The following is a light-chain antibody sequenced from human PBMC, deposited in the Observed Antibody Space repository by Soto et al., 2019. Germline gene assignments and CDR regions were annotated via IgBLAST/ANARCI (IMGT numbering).Light chain of an antibody. CDR1: QSISGW. J-gene: IGKJ1*01. CDR2: DAS. CDR3: QQYVFYRGT. V-gene: IGKV1-5*01. Sequence: DIQMTQSPSALSASVGDRVTITCRASQSISGWLAWFQQKPGKAPNLLIYDASSLESGVPSRFSGSGSGTEFTRTITSLQPDDFATYYCQQYVFYRGTFGQGTKVEIK.